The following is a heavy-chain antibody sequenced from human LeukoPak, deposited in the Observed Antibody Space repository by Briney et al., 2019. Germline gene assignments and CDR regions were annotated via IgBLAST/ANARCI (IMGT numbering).Heavy chain of an antibody. Sequence: GSLRLSCAASGFTFSSYSMNWVRQAPGKGLEWVSSITSSSSYIYYADSVKGRFTISRDNAKNSLYLQMNSLRAEDTAVYYCARGDGSGWYRDYYYYMDVWGKGTTVTVSS. J-gene: IGHJ6*03. CDR2: ITSSSSYI. CDR3: ARGDGSGWYRDYYYYMDV. V-gene: IGHV3-21*04. CDR1: GFTFSSYS. D-gene: IGHD6-19*01.